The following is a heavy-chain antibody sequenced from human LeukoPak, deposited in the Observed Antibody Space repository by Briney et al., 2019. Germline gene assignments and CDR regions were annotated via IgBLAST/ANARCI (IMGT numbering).Heavy chain of an antibody. D-gene: IGHD3-16*01. Sequence: GGTLRLSCAASGFTFSSYGMSWVRQAPGKGLEWVSFIYSDNTHYSDSVKGRFTISRDNSKNTLYLQMNSLRAEDTAVYYCARATLRLGELFDYWGQGTLVTVSS. CDR1: GFTFSSYG. J-gene: IGHJ4*02. CDR2: IYSDNT. V-gene: IGHV3-53*01. CDR3: ARATLRLGELFDY.